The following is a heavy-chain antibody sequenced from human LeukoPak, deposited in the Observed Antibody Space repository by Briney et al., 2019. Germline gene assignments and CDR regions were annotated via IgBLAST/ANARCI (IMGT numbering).Heavy chain of an antibody. CDR2: IYHSGST. J-gene: IGHJ4*02. D-gene: IGHD4-17*01. V-gene: IGHV4-30-2*01. CDR1: GGSISSGIYS. CDR3: ARDNGDYPYYFDF. Sequence: PSQTLSLTCAVSGGSISSGIYSWNWIRQPPGKGLEWIGYIYHSGSTYYNPSLKSRVTILVDRSKNQFSLKLSSVTAADTAVYYCARDNGDYPYYFDFRGQGTLVTVSS.